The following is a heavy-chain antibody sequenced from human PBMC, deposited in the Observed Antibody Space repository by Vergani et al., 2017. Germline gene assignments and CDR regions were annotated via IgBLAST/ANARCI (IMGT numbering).Heavy chain of an antibody. CDR3: ARAGNSSGYSFDY. D-gene: IGHD3-22*01. V-gene: IGHV3-53*04. CDR2: IYSGGST. Sequence: VQLVESGGGLVKPGGSIRLSCAASGFTFSNAWMSWVRQAPGKGLEWVSVIYSGGSTYYADSVKGRFTISRHNSKNTLYLQMNSLRAEDTAVYYCARAGNSSGYSFDYWGQGTLVTVSS. CDR1: GFTFSNAW. J-gene: IGHJ4*02.